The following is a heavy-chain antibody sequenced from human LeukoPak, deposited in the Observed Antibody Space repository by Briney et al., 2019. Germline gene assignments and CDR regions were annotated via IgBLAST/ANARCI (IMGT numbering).Heavy chain of an antibody. CDR3: AKDMKWIQLWSHDY. CDR1: GFTFSSYA. CDR2: ISYDGSNK. D-gene: IGHD5-18*01. Sequence: GGSLRLSCAASGFTFSSYAMHWVRQAPGKGLEWVAVISYDGSNKYYADSVKGRFTISRDNSKNTLYLQMNSLRAEDTAVYYCAKDMKWIQLWSHDYWGQGTLVTVSS. J-gene: IGHJ4*02. V-gene: IGHV3-30*04.